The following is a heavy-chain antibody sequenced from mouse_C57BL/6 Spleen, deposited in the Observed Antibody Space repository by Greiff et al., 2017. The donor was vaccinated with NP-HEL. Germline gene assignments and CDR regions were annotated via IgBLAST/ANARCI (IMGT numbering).Heavy chain of an antibody. D-gene: IGHD2-3*01. CDR2: ISYDGSN. CDR1: GYSITSGYY. Sequence: EVKLQESGPGLVKPSQSLSLTCSVTGYSITSGYYWNWIRQFPGNKLEWMGYISYDGSNNYNPSLKNRISITRDTSKNQFFLKLNSVTTEDTATYYCARDHDGYYVWFAYWGQGTLVTVSA. CDR3: ARDHDGYYVWFAY. V-gene: IGHV3-6*01. J-gene: IGHJ3*01.